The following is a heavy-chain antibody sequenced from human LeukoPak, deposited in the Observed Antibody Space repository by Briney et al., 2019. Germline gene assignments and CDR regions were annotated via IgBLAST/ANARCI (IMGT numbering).Heavy chain of an antibody. V-gene: IGHV3-64*02. CDR1: GFTFSSYA. Sequence: PGGSLRLSCAASGFTFSSYAMHWVRQAPGKGLEYVSGISSNGGSTYYADSVKGTFTISRDNSKNTLYLQMNSLRAEDTAVYYCAKGVVVVPAKYYFDYWGQGTLVTVSS. D-gene: IGHD2-15*01. CDR3: AKGVVVVPAKYYFDY. CDR2: ISSNGGST. J-gene: IGHJ4*02.